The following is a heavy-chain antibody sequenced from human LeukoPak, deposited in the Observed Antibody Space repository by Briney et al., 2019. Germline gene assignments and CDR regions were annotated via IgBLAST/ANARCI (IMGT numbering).Heavy chain of an antibody. CDR2: ISSSSSYI. V-gene: IGHV3-21*01. D-gene: IGHD3-22*01. CDR3: ASDTSGYDSSGYYDPDLYYFDY. Sequence: GGSLRLSCAASGFTFSSYSMNWVRQAPGKGLEWVSSISSSSSYIYYADSVKGRFTISRDNAKNSLYLQMNSLRAEDTAVYYCASDTSGYDSSGYYDPDLYYFDYWGQGTLVTVSS. CDR1: GFTFSSYS. J-gene: IGHJ4*02.